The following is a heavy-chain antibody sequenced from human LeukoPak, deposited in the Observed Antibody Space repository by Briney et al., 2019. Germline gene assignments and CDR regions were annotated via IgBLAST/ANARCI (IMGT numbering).Heavy chain of an antibody. CDR2: ISSSSSYI. Sequence: GGSLRLSCAASGFTFSSYSMNWVRQAPGKGLEWVSSISSSSSYIYYADSVKGRFTTSRDNAKNSLYLQMNSLRAEDAAVYYCARDRRGMTTVTYFDYWGQGTLVTVSS. V-gene: IGHV3-21*01. CDR1: GFTFSSYS. CDR3: ARDRRGMTTVTYFDY. D-gene: IGHD4-17*01. J-gene: IGHJ4*02.